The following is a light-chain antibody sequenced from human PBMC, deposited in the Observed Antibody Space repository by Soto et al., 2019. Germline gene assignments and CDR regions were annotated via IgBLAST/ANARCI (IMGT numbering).Light chain of an antibody. CDR2: GAS. V-gene: IGKV3-15*01. CDR3: QQYKNWPPLT. CDR1: QSVSSN. J-gene: IGKJ4*01. Sequence: EIVMTQSPATLSVSPGERATLSCRASQSVSSNLAWYQQKPGQAPRLLIYGASTRATGIPARFSGSGSGTEFTRTISSLQSEDFAVYYCQQYKNWPPLTFGGGTKVQIK.